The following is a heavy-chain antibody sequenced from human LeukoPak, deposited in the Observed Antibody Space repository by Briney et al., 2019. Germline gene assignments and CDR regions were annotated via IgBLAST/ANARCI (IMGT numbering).Heavy chain of an antibody. J-gene: IGHJ5*02. CDR3: ARDGPDPNWFDP. CDR1: GYTFTGYY. CDR2: INPNSGGT. V-gene: IGHV1-2*02. Sequence: GASVKVSCKASGYTFTGYYMHWVRQAPGQGLEWMGWINPNSGGTNYAQKLQGRVTMTTDTSTSTAYMELRSLRSDDTAVYYCARDGPDPNWFDPWGQGTLVTVSS.